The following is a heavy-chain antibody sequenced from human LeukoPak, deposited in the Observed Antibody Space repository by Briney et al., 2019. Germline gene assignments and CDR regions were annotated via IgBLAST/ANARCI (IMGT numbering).Heavy chain of an antibody. J-gene: IGHJ3*02. Sequence: SETLSLTCTVSGGSISSGSYYWSWIRQPAGKGLEWIGRIYTSGSTNYNPSLKSRVTISVDTSKNQFPLKLSSVTAADTAVYYCARDWHYYDSSGYSDAFDIWGQGTMVTVSS. CDR2: IYTSGST. CDR3: ARDWHYYDSSGYSDAFDI. V-gene: IGHV4-61*02. CDR1: GGSISSGSYY. D-gene: IGHD3-22*01.